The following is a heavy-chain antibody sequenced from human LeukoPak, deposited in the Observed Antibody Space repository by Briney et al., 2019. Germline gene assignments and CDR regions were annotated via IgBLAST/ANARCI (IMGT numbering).Heavy chain of an antibody. J-gene: IGHJ4*02. V-gene: IGHV3-30-3*01. CDR3: ARVRSSSYNFDC. CDR2: ISYDGSNK. D-gene: IGHD6-6*01. CDR1: GFTFSSYA. Sequence: GRSLRLSCAASGFTFSSYAMHWVRQAPGKGPEWVAVISYDGSNKYYADSVKGRSTISRDNSKNTLYLQMNSLRAEDTAVYYCARVRSSSYNFDCWGQGTLVTVSS.